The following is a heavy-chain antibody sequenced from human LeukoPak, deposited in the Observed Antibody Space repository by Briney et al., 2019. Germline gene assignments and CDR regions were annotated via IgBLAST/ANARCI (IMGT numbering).Heavy chain of an antibody. CDR1: GVTFTSYE. D-gene: IGHD5-12*01. Sequence: VGSLRLSCAPSGVTFTSYEINWVRQAPGKGLEWVSYIGSSGSPIYYADSVKGRFTISRDNAKNSMYLQMNSLRAQDRAVYYWARAGGEGGYDANYFDYWGQGALVTVSS. V-gene: IGHV3-48*03. CDR2: IGSSGSPI. CDR3: ARAGGEGGYDANYFDY. J-gene: IGHJ4*02.